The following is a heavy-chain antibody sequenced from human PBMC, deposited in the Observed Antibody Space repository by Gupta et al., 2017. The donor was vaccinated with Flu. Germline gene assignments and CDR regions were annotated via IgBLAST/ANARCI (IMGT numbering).Heavy chain of an antibody. CDR2: ISWNSGSI. J-gene: IGHJ3*02. D-gene: IGHD3-16*01. Sequence: WVRQAPGKGLEWVSGISWNSGSIGYADSVKGRFTISRDNAKNSLYLQMNSLRAEDTALYYCAKKGVHDAFDIWGQGTMVTVSS. V-gene: IGHV3-9*01. CDR3: AKKGVHDAFDI.